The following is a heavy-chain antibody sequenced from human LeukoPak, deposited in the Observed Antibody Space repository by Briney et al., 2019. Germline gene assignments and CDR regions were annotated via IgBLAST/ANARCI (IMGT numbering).Heavy chain of an antibody. CDR1: GFTFDEFD. V-gene: IGHV3-9*01. CDR2: INFNGDTT. J-gene: IGHJ6*02. D-gene: IGHD3-9*01. CDR3: AKDLGGLRYFDWLSHGAYYYYGMDV. Sequence: GGSLRLSCAASGFTFDEFDMHWVRQVPGRGLEWVSGINFNGDTTRYAHSVQGRFTISRDNDKNSLYLQMNSLRAEDTALYYCAKDLGGLRYFDWLSHGAYYYYGMDVWGQGTTVTVSS.